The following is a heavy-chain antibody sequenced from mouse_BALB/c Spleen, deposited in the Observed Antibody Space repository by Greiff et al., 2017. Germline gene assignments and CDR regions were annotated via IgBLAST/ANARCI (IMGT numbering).Heavy chain of an antibody. V-gene: IGHV5-17*02. CDR2: ISSGSSTI. CDR1: GFTFSSFG. D-gene: IGHD2-12*01. Sequence: EVKLVESGGGLVQPGGSRKLSCAASGFTFSSFGMHWVRQAPEKGLEWVAYISSGSSTIYYADTVKGRFTISRDNPKNTLFLQMTSLRSEDTAMYYCARSLRLYAMDYWGQGTSVTVSS. CDR3: ARSLRLYAMDY. J-gene: IGHJ4*01.